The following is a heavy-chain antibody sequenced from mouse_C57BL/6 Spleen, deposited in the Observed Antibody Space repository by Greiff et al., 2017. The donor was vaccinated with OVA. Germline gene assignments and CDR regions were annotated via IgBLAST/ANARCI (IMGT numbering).Heavy chain of an antibody. CDR2: ISSGGSYT. CDR3: ARHDGSSPGYFDY. J-gene: IGHJ2*01. CDR1: GFTFSSYG. D-gene: IGHD1-1*01. V-gene: IGHV5-6*01. Sequence: EVKLVESGGDLVKPGGSLKLSCAASGFTFSSYGMSWVRQTPDKRLEWVATISSGGSYTYYPDSVKGRFTISRDNAKNTLYLQMSSLKSEATAMYYCARHDGSSPGYFDYWGQGTTLTVSS.